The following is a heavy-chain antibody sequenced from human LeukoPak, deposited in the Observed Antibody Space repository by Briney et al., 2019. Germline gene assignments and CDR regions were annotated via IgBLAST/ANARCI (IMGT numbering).Heavy chain of an antibody. CDR1: GFTFSSYS. D-gene: IGHD1-14*01. CDR3: TTGIGNYYYY. J-gene: IGHJ4*02. Sequence: PGGSLRLSCVGSGFTFSSYSMNWVRQAPGKGLEWVSSISDGGSHIFYADSVKGRFTISRDNAKNSLYLQMNSLRAEDTAVYYCTTGIGNYYYYWGQGTLVTVAS. CDR2: ISDGGSHI. V-gene: IGHV3-21*01.